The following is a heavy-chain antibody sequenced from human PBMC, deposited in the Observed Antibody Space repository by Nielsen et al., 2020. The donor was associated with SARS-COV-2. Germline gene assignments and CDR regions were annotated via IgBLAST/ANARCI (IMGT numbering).Heavy chain of an antibody. CDR3: ARYSGYGCDY. CDR1: GFTFTSND. D-gene: IGHD5-12*01. CDR2: MNPNSGNT. J-gene: IGHJ4*02. V-gene: IGHV1-8*01. Sequence: ASVKVSCKASGFTFTSNDINWVRQAPGQGLEWMGWMNPNSGNTGYAQKFQGRVTMTRNTSITTAYMELSGLRSEDTAVYYCARYSGYGCDYWGQGILVTVSS.